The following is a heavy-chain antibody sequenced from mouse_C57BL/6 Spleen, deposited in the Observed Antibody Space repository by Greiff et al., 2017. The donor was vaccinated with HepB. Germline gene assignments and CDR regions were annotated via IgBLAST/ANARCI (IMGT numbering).Heavy chain of an antibody. CDR2: IDPSDSYT. J-gene: IGHJ2*01. V-gene: IGHV1-59*01. CDR3: AREGGYFDY. Sequence: VQLQQPGAELVRPGTSVKLSCKASGYTFTSYWMHWVKQRPGQGLEWIGVIDPSDSYTNYNQKFKGKATLTVDTSSSTAYMQLSSLTSEDSAVYYCAREGGYFDYGGQGTTLTVSS. CDR1: GYTFTSYW.